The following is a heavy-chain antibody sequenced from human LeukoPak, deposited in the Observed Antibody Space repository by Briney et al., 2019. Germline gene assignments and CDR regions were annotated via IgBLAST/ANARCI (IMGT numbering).Heavy chain of an antibody. CDR3: VRGDYGDYTLFDY. J-gene: IGHJ4*02. D-gene: IGHD4-17*01. V-gene: IGHV3-7*05. CDR1: AFTFSSYW. CDR2: IKEDGSDK. Sequence: GGALRLSCSASAFTFSSYWMTSVPQAPAKGLEWVATIKEDGSDKYYVDSVRGRFTISRDNSKNTLYLQMNSLRAEDTAVYYCVRGDYGDYTLFDYWGQGTLVTVSS.